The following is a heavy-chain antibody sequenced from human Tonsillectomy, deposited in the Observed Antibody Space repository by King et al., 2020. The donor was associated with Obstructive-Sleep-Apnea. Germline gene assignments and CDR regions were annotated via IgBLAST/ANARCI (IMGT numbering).Heavy chain of an antibody. CDR2: IYSGGST. CDR1: GFTVSSNY. J-gene: IGHJ4*02. CDR3: ARDSTTPLWWFDY. Sequence: VQLVESGGGLVQPGGSLRLSCAASGFTVSSNYMSWVRQAPGKGLEWVSVIYSGGSTLYADSVKGRFTISRDNSTNTLSLQMNSLRAEDTAVYYCARDSTTPLWWFDYWGQGTLVTVSS. D-gene: IGHD2-8*02. V-gene: IGHV3-66*01.